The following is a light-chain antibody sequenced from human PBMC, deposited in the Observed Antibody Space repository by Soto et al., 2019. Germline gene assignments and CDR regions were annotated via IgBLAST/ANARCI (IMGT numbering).Light chain of an antibody. V-gene: IGKV3-15*01. CDR2: DAS. J-gene: IGKJ1*01. Sequence: EIVMTQSPATLSVSPGERANLACRASQSVSSSYLAWYQQKPGQAPRLPIYDASTRATGIPARFSGSGSGTEFTLTINSLQSEDFAVYFCQQYNNWPPETFGQGTKV. CDR1: QSVSSSY. CDR3: QQYNNWPPET.